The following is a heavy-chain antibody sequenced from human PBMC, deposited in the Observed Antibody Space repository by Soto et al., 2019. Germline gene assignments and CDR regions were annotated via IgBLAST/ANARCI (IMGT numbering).Heavy chain of an antibody. CDR2: ISYDGSTK. CDR1: GFSFSTYA. J-gene: IGHJ4*02. V-gene: IGHV3-30-3*01. CDR3: ARSRTPSDGGDF. Sequence: QVHLVESWGGVVQPGRSLRLACATSGFSFSTYAVHWVRQAPGKGLEWVAVISYDGSTKYYADSVKGRLTISRDNSKNTLYLQMNSLRTEDTAVYYGARSRTPSDGGDFWGQGTLVTVSS.